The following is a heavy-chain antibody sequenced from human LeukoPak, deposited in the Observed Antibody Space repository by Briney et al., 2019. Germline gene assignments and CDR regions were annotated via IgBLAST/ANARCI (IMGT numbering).Heavy chain of an antibody. V-gene: IGHV3-23*01. Sequence: GGSLRLSCAASAFTFNSYVMSWVRQTPGQGLEWVSTISGSGGSTNYADSVKGRFTISRDNSKNTLYLQMNSLRAEDTAVYYCAGSISGNDYYFFSYWGQGTLATVSS. J-gene: IGHJ4*02. CDR2: ISGSGGST. CDR3: AGSISGNDYYFFSY. D-gene: IGHD3-22*01. CDR1: AFTFNSYV.